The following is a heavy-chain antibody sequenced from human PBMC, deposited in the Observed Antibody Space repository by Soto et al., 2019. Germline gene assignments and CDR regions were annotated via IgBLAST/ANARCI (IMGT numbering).Heavy chain of an antibody. CDR1: GGSISSSSYY. CDR2: IYYSGST. CDR3: ARHEVAASYDAFDI. V-gene: IGHV4-39*01. J-gene: IGHJ3*02. Sequence: QLQLQESGPGLVKPSETLSLTCTVSGGSISSSSYYWGWIRQPPGKGLEWIGSIYYSGSTYYNPSLKSRVTISVDTSKNQFSLKLSSVTAADTAVYYCARHEVAASYDAFDIWGQGTMVTVSS. D-gene: IGHD2-15*01.